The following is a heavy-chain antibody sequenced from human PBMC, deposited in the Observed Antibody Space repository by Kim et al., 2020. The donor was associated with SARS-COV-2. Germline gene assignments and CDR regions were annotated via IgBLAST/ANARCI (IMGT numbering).Heavy chain of an antibody. CDR3: AKDSRNYYDSSGYYLYY. CDR2: ISYDGSNK. V-gene: IGHV3-30*18. D-gene: IGHD3-22*01. J-gene: IGHJ6*01. CDR1: GFTFSSYG. Sequence: GGSLRLSCAASGFTFSSYGVHWVRQAPGKGLEWVAVISYDGSNKYYADSVKGRFTISRDNSKNTLYLQMNSLRAEDTAVYYCAKDSRNYYDSSGYYLYY.